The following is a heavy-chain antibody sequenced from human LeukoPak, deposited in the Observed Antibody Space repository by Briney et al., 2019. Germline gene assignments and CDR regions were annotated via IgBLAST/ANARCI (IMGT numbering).Heavy chain of an antibody. Sequence: ASVKVSCKVSGYTLTELPMHWVRQAPGKGLEWMGGFDPEDGETIYAQKFQGRVTMTEDTSTDTAYMELSSLRSEDTAVYYCATNLYCSGGSCYFGEYFQHWGQGTLVTVSS. V-gene: IGHV1-24*01. CDR1: GYTLTELP. J-gene: IGHJ1*01. CDR2: FDPEDGET. D-gene: IGHD2-15*01. CDR3: ATNLYCSGGSCYFGEYFQH.